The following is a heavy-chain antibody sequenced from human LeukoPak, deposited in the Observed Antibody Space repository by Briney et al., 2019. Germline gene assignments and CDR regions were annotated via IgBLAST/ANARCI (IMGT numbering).Heavy chain of an antibody. J-gene: IGHJ4*02. Sequence: SVKVPCKASGGTFSSYAISWVRQAPGQGLEWMGGIIPIFGTANYAQKFQGRVTITADESTSTAYMELSSLRSEDTAVYYCARVYPHNWNDAGDYFDYWGQGTLVTVSS. CDR3: ARVYPHNWNDAGDYFDY. CDR1: GGTFSSYA. CDR2: IIPIFGTA. V-gene: IGHV1-69*01. D-gene: IGHD1-1*01.